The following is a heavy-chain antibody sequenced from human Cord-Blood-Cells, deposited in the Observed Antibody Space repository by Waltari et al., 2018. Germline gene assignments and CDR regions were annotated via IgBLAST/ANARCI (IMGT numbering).Heavy chain of an antibody. CDR2: IYTIGST. CDR1: GGSISSGSYY. D-gene: IGHD6-6*01. CDR3: AIKRYSSSNWFDP. Sequence: QVQLQESGPGLVKPSQTLSLTCTVSGGSISSGSYYWSWIRQPAGKGLEWIGYIYTIGSTNTNPSLKSRVTISVDTSKNQFSLKLSSVTAADTAVYYCAIKRYSSSNWFDPWGQGTLVTVSS. J-gene: IGHJ5*02. V-gene: IGHV4-61*09.